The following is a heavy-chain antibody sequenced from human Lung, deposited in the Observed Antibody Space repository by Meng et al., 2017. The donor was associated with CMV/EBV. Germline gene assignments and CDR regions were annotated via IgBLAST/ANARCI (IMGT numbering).Heavy chain of an antibody. J-gene: IGHJ4*02. V-gene: IGHV3-53*01. Sequence: SCAASGFTVSRNYMNWVRQTPGKGLEWVSVIYSSGSGRTKYADSVKGRFTISRDNSKNTVFLQMNSLRADDTAVYYCVRAPSYDILTAYPMAFDYXGQAXLVTVSS. CDR1: GFTVSRNY. CDR2: IYSSGSGRT. D-gene: IGHD3-9*01. CDR3: VRAPSYDILTAYPMAFDY.